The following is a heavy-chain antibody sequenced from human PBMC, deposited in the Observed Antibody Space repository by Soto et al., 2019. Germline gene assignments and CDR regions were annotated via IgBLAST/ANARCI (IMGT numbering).Heavy chain of an antibody. CDR2: IYYSGST. CDR1: GGSISSADYY. Sequence: QVQLQESGPGLVKPSQTLSLTCIVSGGSISSADYYWSWIRQRPGKGLEWIGYIYYSGSTSYNPSLKSRVTISIDTSKSQFSLKLTSVTAADTAVYYCARVYDSSGYYFDYWGQGTQVTVSS. D-gene: IGHD3-22*01. J-gene: IGHJ4*02. CDR3: ARVYDSSGYYFDY. V-gene: IGHV4-31*03.